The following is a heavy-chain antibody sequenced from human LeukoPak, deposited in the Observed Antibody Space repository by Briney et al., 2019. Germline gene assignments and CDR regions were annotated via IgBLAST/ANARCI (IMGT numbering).Heavy chain of an antibody. D-gene: IGHD3-16*01. CDR1: GIALCRYW. CDR3: ARGVYDWGY. V-gene: IGHV3-7*04. J-gene: IGHJ4*02. CDR2: IKEDGSEI. Sequence: GSLRLSWAASGIALCRYWMAWVRQGSGKGLEWVANIKEDGSEIYYVDSVKGRFTISRDNAKNSLYLQMNNLRVEDTAVYFCARGVYDWGYWGQGTLVTVSS.